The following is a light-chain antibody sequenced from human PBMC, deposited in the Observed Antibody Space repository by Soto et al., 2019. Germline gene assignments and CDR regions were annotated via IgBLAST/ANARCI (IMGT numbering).Light chain of an antibody. CDR1: QSVSSSY. V-gene: IGKV3-20*01. CDR2: GAS. Sequence: ETVMTQSPATLSVSPGERATLSCRASQSVSSSYLAWYQQKPGQAPRLLIYGASSSATGIPDRFSGSGSGTDFTLTISRLEPEDFAVYYCQQYGSSPLTFGGGTKVDIK. J-gene: IGKJ4*01. CDR3: QQYGSSPLT.